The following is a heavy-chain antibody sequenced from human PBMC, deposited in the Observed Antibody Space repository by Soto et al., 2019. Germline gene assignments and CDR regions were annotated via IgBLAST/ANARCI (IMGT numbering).Heavy chain of an antibody. Sequence: GGSMRLPSAASELSISNYAMTWVRQAPGKGLEWVSLITGSDGRTYYADSVKGRFTISRDNSKNTLFLQMNSLRAEDTAVYYCAKATYDTTFYTSSFDSWGQGTLVTVSS. CDR2: ITGSDGRT. CDR3: AKATYDTTFYTSSFDS. CDR1: ELSISNYA. J-gene: IGHJ4*02. V-gene: IGHV3-23*01. D-gene: IGHD3-22*01.